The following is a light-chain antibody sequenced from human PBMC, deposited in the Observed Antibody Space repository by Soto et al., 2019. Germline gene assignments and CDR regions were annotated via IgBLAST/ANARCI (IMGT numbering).Light chain of an antibody. Sequence: EIVLTQSPGALSLSPVERSTLSCRASQSLTSDYLAWYQQKPGQTPRLLIHGASSRATGIPDRFSGSGSGTDFTLTISRLEPEDSAVYYCQQSGRPFGQGTKVDIK. J-gene: IGKJ1*01. CDR1: QSLTSDY. CDR3: QQSGRP. V-gene: IGKV3-20*01. CDR2: GAS.